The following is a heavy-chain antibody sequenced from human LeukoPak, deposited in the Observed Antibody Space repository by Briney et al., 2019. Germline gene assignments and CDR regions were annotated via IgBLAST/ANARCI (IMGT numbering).Heavy chain of an antibody. J-gene: IGHJ6*04. CDR3: ARCRFPSGSRSFYYYYGMDV. D-gene: IGHD3-10*01. Sequence: GGSLRLSCAASGFTFSSYGMHWVRQAPGKGLEWVAVISYDGSNKYYADSVKGRFTISRDNSKNTLYLQMSSLRVEDTAVYYCARCRFPSGSRSFYYYYGMDVWGKGTTVTVSS. CDR1: GFTFSSYG. CDR2: ISYDGSNK. V-gene: IGHV3-30*03.